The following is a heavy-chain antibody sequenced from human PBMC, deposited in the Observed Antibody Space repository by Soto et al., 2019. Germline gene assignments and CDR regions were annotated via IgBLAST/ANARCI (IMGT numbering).Heavy chain of an antibody. J-gene: IGHJ4*02. D-gene: IGHD6-13*01. CDR1: GYTFTSYA. V-gene: IGHV1-3*01. CDR2: INAGNGNT. CDR3: ARDMYSSSWYIDY. Sequence: QVQLVQSGAEVKKPGASVKVSCKASGYTFTSYAMHWVRQAPGQRLEWMGWINAGNGNTKYSHKFQCRVTITRDTSASTAYLEMSSLRSEDTAVYYCARDMYSSSWYIDYWGQGTLVTVSS.